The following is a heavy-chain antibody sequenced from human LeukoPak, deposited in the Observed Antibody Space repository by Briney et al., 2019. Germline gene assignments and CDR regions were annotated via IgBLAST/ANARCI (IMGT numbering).Heavy chain of an antibody. CDR1: GYTFTGYY. V-gene: IGHV1-2*02. Sequence: ASVKVSCKASGYTFTGYYMHWVRQAPGQGLEWMGWINPNSGGTNYAQKFQGRVTMTRDTSISTAYMELSRLRSDDTAVYYCARVVVPAAPLPGMDVWGQGTTVTVPS. D-gene: IGHD2-2*01. J-gene: IGHJ6*02. CDR3: ARVVVPAAPLPGMDV. CDR2: INPNSGGT.